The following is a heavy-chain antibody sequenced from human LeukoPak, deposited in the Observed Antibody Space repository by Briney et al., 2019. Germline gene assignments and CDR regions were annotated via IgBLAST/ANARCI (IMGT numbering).Heavy chain of an antibody. J-gene: IGHJ3*02. CDR2: MNPNSGNT. D-gene: IGHD3-3*01. Sequence: ASVKVSCKASGYTFTSYDINWVRQATGQGLEWMGWMNPNSGNTGYAQKFQGRVTMTRNTSISTAYMELSSLRSEDTAVYYCARGVGDFWGGYYPAGAFDIWGQGTMVTVSS. CDR1: GYTFTSYD. CDR3: ARGVGDFWGGYYPAGAFDI. V-gene: IGHV1-8*01.